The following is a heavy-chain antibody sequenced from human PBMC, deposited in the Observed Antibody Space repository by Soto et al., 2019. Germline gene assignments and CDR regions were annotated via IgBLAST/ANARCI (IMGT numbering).Heavy chain of an antibody. J-gene: IGHJ5*02. Sequence: GASVKVSCKASGYTFTSYGISWVRQAPGQGLEWMGWISAYNGNTNYAQKLQGRVTMTTDTSTSTAYMELRSLRSDDTAVYYCARGKGYYYDSSGYYRNWFDPWGQGTLVTVPQ. D-gene: IGHD3-22*01. V-gene: IGHV1-18*01. CDR2: ISAYNGNT. CDR1: GYTFTSYG. CDR3: ARGKGYYYDSSGYYRNWFDP.